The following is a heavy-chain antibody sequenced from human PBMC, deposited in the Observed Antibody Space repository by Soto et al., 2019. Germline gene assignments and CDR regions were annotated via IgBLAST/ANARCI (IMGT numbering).Heavy chain of an antibody. Sequence: GASVKVSCKASGGTFSSYTSSWVRQAPGQGLEWMGRIIPILGIANYAQKFQGRVTITADKSTSTAYMELSSLRSEDTAVYYCARDDYGDYDLVDYWGQGTLVTVSS. CDR3: ARDDYGDYDLVDY. CDR2: IIPILGIA. V-gene: IGHV1-69*04. CDR1: GGTFSSYT. D-gene: IGHD4-17*01. J-gene: IGHJ4*02.